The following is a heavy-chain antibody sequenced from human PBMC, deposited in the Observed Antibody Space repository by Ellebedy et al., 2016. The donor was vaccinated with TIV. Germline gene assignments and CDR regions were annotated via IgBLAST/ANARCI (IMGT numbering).Heavy chain of an antibody. CDR1: GFTFSSYG. J-gene: IGHJ4*02. V-gene: IGHV3-33*01. Sequence: GESLKISXAASGFTFSSYGMHWVRQAPGKGLEWVAVIWYDGSNKYYADSVKGRFTISRDNSKNTLYLQMNSLRADDTAVYYCAREGAGPSFDYWGQGTLVTVSS. D-gene: IGHD6-19*01. CDR3: AREGAGPSFDY. CDR2: IWYDGSNK.